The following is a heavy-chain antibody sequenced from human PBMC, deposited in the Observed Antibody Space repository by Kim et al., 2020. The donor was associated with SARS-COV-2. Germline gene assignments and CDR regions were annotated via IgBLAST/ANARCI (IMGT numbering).Heavy chain of an antibody. Sequence: TNYAQKSQGRVPMTRDTSISTAYMELSRLRSDETAVYYCASGRLVPNFDYWGQGTLVTVSS. CDR3: ASGRLVPNFDY. CDR2: T. J-gene: IGHJ4*02. V-gene: IGHV1-2*02. D-gene: IGHD3-10*01.